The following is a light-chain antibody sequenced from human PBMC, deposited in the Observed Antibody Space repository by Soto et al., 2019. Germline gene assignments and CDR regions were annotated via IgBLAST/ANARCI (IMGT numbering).Light chain of an antibody. CDR3: LQRSNLFT. CDR1: QSVSSN. V-gene: IGKV3-11*01. CDR2: GAS. Sequence: EIVLTQSPAPLPLSPGQRATLSCRASQSVSSNLAWYQQKPGQAPTLLIYGASNRATGIPARFRASGSGTVLALKISRLVSGDSAVYYSLQRSNLFTCGGGTKV. J-gene: IGKJ4*01.